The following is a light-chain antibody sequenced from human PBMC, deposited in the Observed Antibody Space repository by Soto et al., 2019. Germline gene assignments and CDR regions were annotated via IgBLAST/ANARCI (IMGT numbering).Light chain of an antibody. CDR3: SSYTSIATHV. CDR2: DVN. J-gene: IGLJ1*01. Sequence: QAVLTQPASVSGSPGQSITIPCTGTSSDVGGYDYVSWYQQHPGKVPKLMIYDVNNRPSGVSDRFSGSKSGNTASLTISGLQAEDEADYYCSSYTSIATHVFGTGTKLTVL. V-gene: IGLV2-14*01. CDR1: SSDVGGYDY.